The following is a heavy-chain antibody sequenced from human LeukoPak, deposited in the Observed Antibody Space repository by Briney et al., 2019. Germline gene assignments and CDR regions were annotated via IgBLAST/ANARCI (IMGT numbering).Heavy chain of an antibody. CDR2: IYYSGST. V-gene: IGHV4-59*08. J-gene: IGHJ6*02. CDR3: ARAPRTSSTSVYYYYYGMDV. Sequence: SETLSLTCTVSGGSISSYYWSWIRQPPGKGLEWIGYIYYSGSTNYNPSLKSRVTISVDTSKNQFSLKLSSVTAADTAVYYCARAPRTSSTSVYYYYYGMDVWGQGTTVTVSS. CDR1: GGSISSYY. D-gene: IGHD2-2*01.